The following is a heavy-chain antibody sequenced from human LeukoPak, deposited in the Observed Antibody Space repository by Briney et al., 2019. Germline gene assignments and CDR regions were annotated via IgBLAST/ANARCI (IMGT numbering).Heavy chain of an antibody. D-gene: IGHD3-22*01. CDR2: ISYDGSNK. V-gene: IGHV3-30*18. Sequence: GGSLRLPCAASGFTFSSYGMHWVRQAPGKGLEWVAVISYDGSNKYYADSVKGRFTISRDNSKNMLYLQMNSLRAEDTAVYYCAKTLGYSGYFSPWGQGTLVTVSS. J-gene: IGHJ5*02. CDR3: AKTLGYSGYFSP. CDR1: GFTFSSYG.